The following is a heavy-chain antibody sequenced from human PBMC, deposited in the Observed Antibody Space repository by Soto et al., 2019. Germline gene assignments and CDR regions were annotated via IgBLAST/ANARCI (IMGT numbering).Heavy chain of an antibody. V-gene: IGHV3-74*01. J-gene: IGHJ6*02. Sequence: GGSLRLSRAASGFTFSSYWMHWVRQAPGEGLMCVCRINRDGSTTSYAVSVKGRFTISRDNAKNTLYLQMNSLRVEDTAVYYCARVPTTVTTPGMDVWGQGTTVTVSS. CDR1: GFTFSSYW. CDR3: ARVPTTVTTPGMDV. CDR2: INRDGSTT. D-gene: IGHD4-4*01.